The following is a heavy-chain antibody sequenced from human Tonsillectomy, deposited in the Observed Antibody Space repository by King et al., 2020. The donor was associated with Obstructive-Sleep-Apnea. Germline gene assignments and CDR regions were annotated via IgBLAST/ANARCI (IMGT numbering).Heavy chain of an antibody. V-gene: IGHV4-4*02. J-gene: IGHJ4*02. CDR3: ARGGAGGASYDAY. CDR1: GDSISSSYW. CDR2: VYHSGTA. D-gene: IGHD3-3*01. Sequence: QLQESGPGLVKPSGTLSLTCVVSGDSISSSYWWTWVRQPPGKGLEWIGEVYHSGTANYNPSLKSRVTISIDKSKNQVSLKLNSVTAADTAVYFCARGGAGGASYDAYWGQGILVIVSS.